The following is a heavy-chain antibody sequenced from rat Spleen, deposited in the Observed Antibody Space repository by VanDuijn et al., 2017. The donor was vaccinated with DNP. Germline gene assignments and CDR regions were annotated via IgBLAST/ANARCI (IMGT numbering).Heavy chain of an antibody. J-gene: IGHJ3*01. V-gene: IGHV5-7*01. CDR2: ISYEGSST. CDR3: ARQRVMYTTATGFAY. D-gene: IGHD1-6*01. Sequence: EVQLVESGGDLVRPGGSLKLSCTASGFTFSVYNMAWVRQSPRTGLEWVATISYEGSSTYYRDSVKGRFTISRDNAKSCLYLHMNSLKSEDTATYYCARQRVMYTTATGFAYWGQGTLVTVSS. CDR1: GFTFSVYN.